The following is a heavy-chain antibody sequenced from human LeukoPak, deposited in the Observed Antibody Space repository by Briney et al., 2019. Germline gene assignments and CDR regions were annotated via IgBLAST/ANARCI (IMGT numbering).Heavy chain of an antibody. CDR3: ARSSGVITDY. CDR1: GFTFSSYS. V-gene: IGHV3-48*01. Sequence: GGSLRLSCAASGFTFSSYSMNWVRQAPGKGLEWVSYISSSSSTIYYADSVKGRFTISRDNAKNSLYLQMNSLRAEDTAFYCCARSSGVITDYWGQGTLVTVSS. D-gene: IGHD3-22*01. J-gene: IGHJ4*02. CDR2: ISSSSSTI.